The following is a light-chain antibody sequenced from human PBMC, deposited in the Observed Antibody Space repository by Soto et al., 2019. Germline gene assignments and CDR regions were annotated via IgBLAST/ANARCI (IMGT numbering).Light chain of an antibody. Sequence: SVLTQPPSVSGAPGQRVTISCTGSSSNIGAGYDVHWYQQLPGTAPKLLIYGNSNRPSGVPDRFSGSKSGTSASLAITGLQAEDEADYYCQSYDNSLSVYVVFGGGTKLTVL. CDR3: QSYDNSLSVYVV. CDR1: SSNIGAGYD. V-gene: IGLV1-40*01. J-gene: IGLJ2*01. CDR2: GNS.